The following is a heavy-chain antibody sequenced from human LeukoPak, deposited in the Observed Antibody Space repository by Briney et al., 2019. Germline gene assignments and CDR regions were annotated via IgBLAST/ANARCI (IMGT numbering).Heavy chain of an antibody. V-gene: IGHV3-23*01. D-gene: IGHD2-8*02. J-gene: IGHJ4*02. Sequence: GGSLRLSCAASGFTFSDYYMSWIRQAPGKGLEWVSDISGSGDRIYYADSVKGRFTISRDNSKNTLYLQMNSLRAEDTVLYYCASRDPCSTSACYGLAYWGQGTLVAVSS. CDR1: GFTFSDYY. CDR2: ISGSGDRI. CDR3: ASRDPCSTSACYGLAY.